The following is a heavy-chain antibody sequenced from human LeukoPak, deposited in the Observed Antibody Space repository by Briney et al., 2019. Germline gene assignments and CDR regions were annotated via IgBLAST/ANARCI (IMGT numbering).Heavy chain of an antibody. V-gene: IGHV5-51*01. CDR1: GYSFTSYW. D-gene: IGHD5-24*01. CDR3: ARLRRDGYNYNQEIDY. Sequence: PGESLKISCKGSGYSFTSYWIGWVRQMPGKGLEWMGIIYPGDSDTRYSPSFQGQVTISADKSISTAYLQWSSLKASDTAMYYCARLRRDGYNYNQEIDYWGQWTLVTVSS. J-gene: IGHJ4*02. CDR2: IYPGDSDT.